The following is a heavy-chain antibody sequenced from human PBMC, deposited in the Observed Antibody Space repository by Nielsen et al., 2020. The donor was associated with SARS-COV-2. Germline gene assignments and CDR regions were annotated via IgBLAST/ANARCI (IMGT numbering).Heavy chain of an antibody. Sequence: GESLKISCAASGFTFSSYAMSWVRQAPGKGLEWVSAISGSGGSTYYADSVKGRFTISRDNSKNTLYLQMNSLRAEDTAVYYCAKDKGSGYWLGYYYYGMDVWGQGTTVTVSS. D-gene: IGHD3-22*01. CDR2: ISGSGGST. CDR3: AKDKGSGYWLGYYYYGMDV. V-gene: IGHV3-23*01. J-gene: IGHJ6*02. CDR1: GFTFSSYA.